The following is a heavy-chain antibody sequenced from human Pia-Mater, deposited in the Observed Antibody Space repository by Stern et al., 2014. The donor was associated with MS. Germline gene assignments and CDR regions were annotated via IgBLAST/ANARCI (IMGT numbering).Heavy chain of an antibody. CDR3: ARDGRHTDNYGLDV. CDR2: IIPIFGTA. Sequence: QLVQSGAEVKKPGSSVKVSCKASGGTFNVYAINWLRQSPGQGLEWMGGIIPIFGTANYAQKFQGRVTITADESTRTSSMQLSSLRYDDTAVYYCARDGRHTDNYGLDVWGQGTTVTVSS. J-gene: IGHJ6*02. D-gene: IGHD3-9*01. V-gene: IGHV1-69*01. CDR1: GGTFNVYA.